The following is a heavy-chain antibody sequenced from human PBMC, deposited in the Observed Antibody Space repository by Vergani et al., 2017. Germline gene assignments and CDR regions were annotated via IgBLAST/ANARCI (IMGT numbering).Heavy chain of an antibody. V-gene: IGHV3-21*06. CDR1: GFTFSDFS. J-gene: IGHJ6*02. D-gene: IGHD2-8*01. Sequence: EVQLVESGGGLVKPGGSLRLSCAASGFTFSDFSMSWVRQAPGKGLEWVAFIGSSGPYINYADSVKGRFIISRDNTNNSLFLQLRSLRAEDAAVYYCARDCTSGGCQDNYGMDVWGQGATVTVSS. CDR3: ARDCTSGGCQDNYGMDV. CDR2: IGSSGPYI.